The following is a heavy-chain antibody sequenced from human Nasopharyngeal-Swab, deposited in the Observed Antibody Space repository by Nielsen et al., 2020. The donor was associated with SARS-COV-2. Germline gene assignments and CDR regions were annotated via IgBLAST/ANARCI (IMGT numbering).Heavy chain of an antibody. CDR3: ARQKSHATSNYYYGMDV. J-gene: IGHJ6*02. Sequence: GGSLRLSCAASGFTFSSYSMNWVRQAPGKGLEWVSSISSSSSYIYYADSVKGRFTISRDNAKNSLYLQMNSLRAEDTAVYYCARQKSHATSNYYYGMDVWGQGTTVTVSS. CDR2: ISSSSSYI. CDR1: GFTFSSYS. V-gene: IGHV3-21*01.